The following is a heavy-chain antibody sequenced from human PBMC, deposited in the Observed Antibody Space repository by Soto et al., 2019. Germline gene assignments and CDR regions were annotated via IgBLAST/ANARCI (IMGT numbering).Heavy chain of an antibody. Sequence: GGSLRLSCAVSGFIISDYYMSWIRQAPGKGLEWVSYISRSINYTNYADSVRGRFTISRDNARNSLFLQMNSLSAEDTGVYYCARAGIAAAVDYWGQGTLVTVSS. CDR1: GFIISDYY. D-gene: IGHD6-13*01. CDR3: ARAGIAAAVDY. V-gene: IGHV3-11*06. J-gene: IGHJ4*02. CDR2: ISRSINYT.